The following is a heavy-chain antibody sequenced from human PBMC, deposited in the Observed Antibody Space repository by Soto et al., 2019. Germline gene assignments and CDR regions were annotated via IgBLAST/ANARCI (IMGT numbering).Heavy chain of an antibody. CDR1: GFTLSNYG. V-gene: IGHV3-30*18. CDR2: TSYDGSKK. Sequence: ESGGGVVQPGRSLRLSCAASGFTLSNYGMHWVRQAPGKGLEWVALTSYDGSKKYYGDSVKGRFTISRDNSRNTLHLQMNSLRAEDTAVYYCAKAGGSSSFDYWGQGTLVTVSS. J-gene: IGHJ4*02. D-gene: IGHD6-6*01. CDR3: AKAGGSSSFDY.